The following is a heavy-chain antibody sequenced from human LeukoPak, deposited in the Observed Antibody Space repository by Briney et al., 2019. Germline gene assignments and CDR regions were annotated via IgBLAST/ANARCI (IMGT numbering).Heavy chain of an antibody. CDR1: GGSISSYY. D-gene: IGHD3-16*02. CDR2: IYYSGST. Sequence: SETLSLTCTVSGGSISSYYWSWIRQPPGKGLEWIGYIYYSGSTNYTPSLKSRVTISVDTSKNQFSLKLSSVTAADTAVYYCASASFDYVWGSYRLTSLDPWGQGTLVTVSS. CDR3: ASASFDYVWGSYRLTSLDP. J-gene: IGHJ5*02. V-gene: IGHV4-59*01.